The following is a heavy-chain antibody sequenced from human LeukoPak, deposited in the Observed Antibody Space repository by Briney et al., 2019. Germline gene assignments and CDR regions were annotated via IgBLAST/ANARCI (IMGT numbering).Heavy chain of an antibody. CDR2: IYTSGST. J-gene: IGHJ5*01. Sequence: SQTLSLTCTVSGGSISSGSYYWSWIRQPAGKGLEWIGRIYTSGSTNYNPSLKSRVTISVDTSKNQFSLKLSSVTAADTAVYYCARDKVGQNWFDSWGQGTLVTVSS. D-gene: IGHD1-26*01. CDR3: ARDKVGQNWFDS. CDR1: GGSISSGSYY. V-gene: IGHV4-61*02.